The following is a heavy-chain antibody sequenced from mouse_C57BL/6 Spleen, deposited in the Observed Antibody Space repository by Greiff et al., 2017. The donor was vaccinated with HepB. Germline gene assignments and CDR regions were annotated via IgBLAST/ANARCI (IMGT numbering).Heavy chain of an antibody. CDR2: IDPSDSYT. CDR1: GYTFTSYW. CDR3: ARWGLPLYGRDDY. V-gene: IGHV1-59*01. D-gene: IGHD1-1*01. J-gene: IGHJ2*01. Sequence: QVQLKQSGAELVRPGPSVKLSCKASGYTFTSYWMHWVKQRPGQGLEWIGVIDPSDSYTNYNQKFKGKATLTVDTSSSTAYMQLSSLTSEDSAVYYCARWGLPLYGRDDYWGQGTTLTVSS.